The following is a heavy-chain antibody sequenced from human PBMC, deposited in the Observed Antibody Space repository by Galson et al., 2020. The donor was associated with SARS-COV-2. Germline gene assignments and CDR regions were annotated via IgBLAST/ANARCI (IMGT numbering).Heavy chain of an antibody. J-gene: IGHJ5*02. D-gene: IGHD4-17*01. V-gene: IGHV3-23*01. Sequence: GESLKISCAASGFTFNNYAMHWVRQAPGKGLEWVSGISGSVFSTYYAASVKGRFTISRDTSMNMLYLQMNSLRVEDTGVYYCAKGRVTAVTTGWFDPWGQGTLVTVSS. CDR1: GFTFNNYA. CDR3: AKGRVTAVTTGWFDP. CDR2: ISGSVFST.